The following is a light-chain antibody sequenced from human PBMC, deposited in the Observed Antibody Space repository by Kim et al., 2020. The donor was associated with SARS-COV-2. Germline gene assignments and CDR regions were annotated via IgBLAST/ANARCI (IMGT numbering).Light chain of an antibody. V-gene: IGKV1-8*01. Sequence: ASVGDRVTITCQASQGISSYLNWYQQKPGKAPKLLIYAASTLQSGVPSRFSGSGSGTDFTLTISSLQPEDFATYYCQQYYSYPLTFGQGTKVDIK. CDR2: AAS. CDR3: QQYYSYPLT. CDR1: QGISSY. J-gene: IGKJ1*01.